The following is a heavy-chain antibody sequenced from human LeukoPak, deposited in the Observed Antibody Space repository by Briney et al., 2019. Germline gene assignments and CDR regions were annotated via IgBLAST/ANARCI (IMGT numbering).Heavy chain of an antibody. CDR2: INHSRSP. D-gene: IGHD5-18*01. J-gene: IGHJ4*02. Sequence: SETLSLPRAVYGGYFRGYYWSWIRHPPGKGLEWIGEINHSRSPNYNPSLKSRVPISVDTSKNQSSLKPSSVTAAYAAVYYGARGGGYSYGYGTVFDYWGQGTLVTVSS. CDR1: GGYFRGYY. CDR3: ARGGGYSYGYGTVFDY. V-gene: IGHV4-34*01.